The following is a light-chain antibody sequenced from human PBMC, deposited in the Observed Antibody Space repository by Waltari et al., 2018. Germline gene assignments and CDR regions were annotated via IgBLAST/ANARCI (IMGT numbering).Light chain of an antibody. V-gene: IGKV2-30*01. CDR1: HSLIDTDGHPY. Sequence: VLMTQSPPSLPITPGQPASISCRSNHSLIDTDGHPYLRWFQQKPGQPPRRQIYEVSNQESGVPDRFSGTGAGTDFTFKLVSVEAEYVGVYYCAQATHLPFTFGPGTKLDIK. CDR2: EVS. J-gene: IGKJ3*01. CDR3: AQATHLPFT.